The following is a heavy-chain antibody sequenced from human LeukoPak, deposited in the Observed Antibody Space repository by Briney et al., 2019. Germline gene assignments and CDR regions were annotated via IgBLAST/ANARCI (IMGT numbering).Heavy chain of an antibody. CDR1: GGSFSNYY. CDR3: ARLKYSGCVDY. CDR2: INRNGST. V-gene: IGHV4-34*01. J-gene: IGHJ4*02. Sequence: SETLSLTCAVDGGSFSNYYWSWIRQPPGKGLEWIGEINRNGSTNYNPSLKSRVTISIDTSKNQFSLKLSSVTAADTAVYYCARLKYSGCVDYWGQGTLVTVSS. D-gene: IGHD5-12*01.